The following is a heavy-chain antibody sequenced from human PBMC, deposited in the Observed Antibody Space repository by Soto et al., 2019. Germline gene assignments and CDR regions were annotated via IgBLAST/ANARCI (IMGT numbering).Heavy chain of an antibody. J-gene: IGHJ4*02. D-gene: IGHD3-3*01. CDR3: ARVGPYDFWSGYYNPMDY. CDR1: GYTLTSYG. CDR2: ISAYNGNT. V-gene: IGHV1-18*01. Sequence: ASVKGSCKASGYTLTSYGFSWVRQAPGQGLEWMGWISAYNGNTNYAQNLQGRVTVTTDTSTSTAYMELRSLTSDDTAVYYCARVGPYDFWSGYYNPMDYWGQGTLVTVSS.